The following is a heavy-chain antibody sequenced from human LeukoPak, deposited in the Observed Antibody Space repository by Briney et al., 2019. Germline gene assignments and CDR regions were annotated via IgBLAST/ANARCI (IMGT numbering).Heavy chain of an antibody. V-gene: IGHV4-30-4*01. Sequence: PSETLSLTCTVSGGSISSGDYYWSWIRQPPGKGLEWIGYIYYSGSTYYNPSLKSRVTISVDTSKNQFSLKLSSVTAADTAVYYCARGSTTNWFDPWGQGTLVTVSS. D-gene: IGHD1-1*01. CDR2: IYYSGST. J-gene: IGHJ5*02. CDR3: ARGSTTNWFDP. CDR1: GGSISSGDYY.